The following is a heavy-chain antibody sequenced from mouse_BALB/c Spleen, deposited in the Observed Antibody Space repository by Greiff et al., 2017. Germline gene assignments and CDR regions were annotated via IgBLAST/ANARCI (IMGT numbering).Heavy chain of an antibody. V-gene: IGHV5-9-4*01. Sequence: EVQRVESGGGLVKPGGSLKLSCAASGFTFSSYAMSWVRQSPEKRLEWVAEISSGGSYTYYPDTVTGRSTISRDNAENTLYMEMSSLRSEDTAMYYCARDTGFDYWGQGTTLTVSS. CDR3: ARDTGFDY. CDR2: ISSGGSYT. CDR1: GFTFSSYA. D-gene: IGHD4-1*01. J-gene: IGHJ2*01.